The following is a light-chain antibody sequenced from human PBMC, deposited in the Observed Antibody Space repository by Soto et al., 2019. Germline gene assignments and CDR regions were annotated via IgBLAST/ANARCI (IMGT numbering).Light chain of an antibody. J-gene: IGKJ4*01. CDR3: QQYNSYSPLT. CDR1: QSISSW. V-gene: IGKV1-5*03. CDR2: KAS. Sequence: QMPQSPSTLSASLVDLFTTTGRASQSISSWLAWYQQKPGKAPKLLIYKASSLESGVPSRFSGSGSGTAFTLTISSLQPDDFATYYCQQYNSYSPLTFGGGTKVDIK.